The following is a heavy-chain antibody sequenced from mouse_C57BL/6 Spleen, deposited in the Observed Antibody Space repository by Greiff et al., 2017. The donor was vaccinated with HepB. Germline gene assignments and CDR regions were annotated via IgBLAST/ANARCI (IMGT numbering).Heavy chain of an antibody. D-gene: IGHD1-1*01. CDR3: ARSGADYYSSLAMDY. J-gene: IGHJ4*01. CDR2: IDPSDSYT. Sequence: QVQLQQPGAELVMPGASVKLSCKASGYTFTSYWMHWVKQRPGQGLEWIGEIDPSDSYTNYNQKFKGKSTLTVDKSSSTAYMQLSSLTSEDSAVYYCARSGADYYSSLAMDYWGQGTSVTVSS. V-gene: IGHV1-69*01. CDR1: GYTFTSYW.